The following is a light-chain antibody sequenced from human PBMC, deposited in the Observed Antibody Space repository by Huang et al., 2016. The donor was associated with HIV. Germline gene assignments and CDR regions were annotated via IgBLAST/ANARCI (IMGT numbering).Light chain of an antibody. J-gene: IGKJ1*01. CDR1: QSFSSN. CDR3: QQYNNWPQT. Sequence: EIVMTQSPATLSVSPGERATLSCRASQSFSSNLAWYQQKPGQAPRLLIYGASTRATGIPASFSGSGSGTEFTLTISSLQSEDFAVYYCQQYNNWPQTFGQGTKVEIK. V-gene: IGKV3-15*01. CDR2: GAS.